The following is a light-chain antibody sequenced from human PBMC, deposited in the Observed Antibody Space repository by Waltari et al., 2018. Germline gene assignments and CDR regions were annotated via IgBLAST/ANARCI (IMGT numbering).Light chain of an antibody. V-gene: IGKV1-5*03. CDR1: QSIGSL. Sequence: DIQMTQSPSTLSASVGDSVTITCRASQSIGSLLAWYQQKPGKAPKALIYRTSSLESGVPSRFSGSGSGTEFTLTISSLQPDDFATYYCQQYDTYSPWTFGQGTKVEIK. CDR2: RTS. J-gene: IGKJ1*01. CDR3: QQYDTYSPWT.